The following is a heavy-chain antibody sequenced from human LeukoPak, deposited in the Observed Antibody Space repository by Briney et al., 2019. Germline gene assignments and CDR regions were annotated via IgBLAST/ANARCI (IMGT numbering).Heavy chain of an antibody. CDR3: AREVWFGELYY. Sequence: ASVKVSCKASGGTFSSYAISWVRQAPGQGLEWMGWISAYNGNTNYAQKLQGRVTMTTDTSTSTAYMELRSLRSDDTAVYYCAREVWFGELYYWGQGTLVTVSS. J-gene: IGHJ4*02. CDR1: GGTFSSYA. CDR2: ISAYNGNT. D-gene: IGHD3-10*01. V-gene: IGHV1-18*01.